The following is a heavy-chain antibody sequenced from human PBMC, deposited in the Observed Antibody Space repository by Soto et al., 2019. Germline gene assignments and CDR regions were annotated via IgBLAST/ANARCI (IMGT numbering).Heavy chain of an antibody. CDR1: GGSISSYY. D-gene: IGHD3-10*01. V-gene: IGHV4-59*08. CDR2: IYYSGST. Sequence: PSETLSLTCTVSGGSISSYYWSWIRQPPGKGLEWIGYIYYSGSTNYNPSLKSRVTISVDTSKNQFSLKLSSVTAADTAVYYCAKGASYGSRSYPLDPWGQGTLVTVSS. CDR3: AKGASYGSRSYPLDP. J-gene: IGHJ5*02.